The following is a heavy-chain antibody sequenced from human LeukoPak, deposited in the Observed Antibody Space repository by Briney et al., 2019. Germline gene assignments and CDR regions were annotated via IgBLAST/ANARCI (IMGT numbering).Heavy chain of an antibody. CDR1: GFTFSSYA. Sequence: GGSLRLSCAASGFTFSSYAMHWVRQAPGKGLEWVAVISYDGSNKYYADSVKGRFTISGDNSKNTLYLQMNSLRAEDTAVYYCARQQVYYYDSSGSYDYWGQGTLVTVSS. CDR3: ARQQVYYYDSSGSYDY. CDR2: ISYDGSNK. J-gene: IGHJ4*02. D-gene: IGHD3-22*01. V-gene: IGHV3-30-3*01.